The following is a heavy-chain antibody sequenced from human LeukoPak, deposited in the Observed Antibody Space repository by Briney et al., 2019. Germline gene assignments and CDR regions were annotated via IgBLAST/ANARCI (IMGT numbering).Heavy chain of an antibody. Sequence: SVKVSCKASGGTFSSYAISWVRQAPGQGLEWMGGIIPIFGTANYAQKFQGRVTITADKSTSTAYMELRSLRSDDTAVYYCARDYGDYYGSGSRVLGYWGQGTLVTVSS. D-gene: IGHD3-10*01. J-gene: IGHJ4*02. CDR3: ARDYGDYYGSGSRVLGY. V-gene: IGHV1-69*06. CDR2: IIPIFGTA. CDR1: GGTFSSYA.